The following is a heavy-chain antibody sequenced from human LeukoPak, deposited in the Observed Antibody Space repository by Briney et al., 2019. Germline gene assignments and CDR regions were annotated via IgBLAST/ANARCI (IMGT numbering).Heavy chain of an antibody. Sequence: GGSLRLSCAASGFTFDDYAMHWVRQAPGKGLEWVSLISWDGGSTYYADSVKGRFTISRDNSKNSLYLQMNSLRAEDTALYYCAKDKGPRAYYFDYWGQGTLVTVSS. CDR2: ISWDGGST. J-gene: IGHJ4*02. V-gene: IGHV3-43D*04. CDR1: GFTFDDYA. CDR3: AKDKGPRAYYFDY.